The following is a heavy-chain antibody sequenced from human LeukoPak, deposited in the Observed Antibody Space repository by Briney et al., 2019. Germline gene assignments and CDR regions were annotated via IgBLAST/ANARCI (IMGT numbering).Heavy chain of an antibody. V-gene: IGHV3-66*01. J-gene: IGHJ4*02. D-gene: IGHD5-18*01. Sequence: PGGSLRLSCAASGFTVSSNYMSWVRQAPGKGLEWVSAIYSGGSTYYADSVKGRFTISRDNSKNTLYLQMNSLRAEDTAVYYCAGGLIQLWLLDYWSQGTLVTVSS. CDR3: AGGLIQLWLLDY. CDR1: GFTVSSNY. CDR2: IYSGGST.